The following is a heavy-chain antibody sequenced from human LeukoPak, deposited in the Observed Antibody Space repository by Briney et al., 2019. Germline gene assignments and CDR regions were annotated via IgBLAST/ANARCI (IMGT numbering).Heavy chain of an antibody. CDR1: GGSISSSTYY. V-gene: IGHV4-39*01. CDR2: IYYSGRT. D-gene: IGHD6-13*01. J-gene: IGHJ3*02. CDR3: ARHPGITAAGTGFDI. Sequence: SETLSLTCTVSGGSISSSTYYWGWIRLPPGKGLEWIGSIYYSGRTYYNPSLKSRLTISVDTSKNQFSLKLSSVTAADTAVYYCARHPGITAAGTGFDIWGQGTMVTVSS.